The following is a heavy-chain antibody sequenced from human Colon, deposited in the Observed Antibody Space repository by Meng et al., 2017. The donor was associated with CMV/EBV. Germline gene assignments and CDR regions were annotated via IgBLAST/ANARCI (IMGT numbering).Heavy chain of an antibody. CDR1: GSSFAKYW. D-gene: IGHD6-25*01. V-gene: IGHV5-51*01. CDR3: ARFSPAHHY. CDR2: IYPDDSDT. J-gene: IGHJ4*02. Sequence: FSCKASGSSFAKYWIGWVRQMPGRGLEWMGIIYPDDSDTRYSQSFQGQVTISADTSINTAYLQWSSLKASDTAIYYCARFSPAHHYWGQGTLVTVSS.